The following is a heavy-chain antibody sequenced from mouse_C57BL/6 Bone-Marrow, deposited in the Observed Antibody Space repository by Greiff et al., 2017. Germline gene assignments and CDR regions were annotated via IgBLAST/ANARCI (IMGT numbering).Heavy chain of an antibody. J-gene: IGHJ3*01. V-gene: IGHV1-42*01. CDR2: INPSTGGT. Sequence: VQLKESGPELVKPGASVKISCKASGYSFTGYYMNWVKQSPETSLEWIGEINPSTGGTTYNQKFKAKATLTVDKSSSTAYMQLKSLTSEDSAVYYCARTDLLWLRRGFAYWGQGTLVTVSA. CDR1: GYSFTGYY. CDR3: ARTDLLWLRRGFAY. D-gene: IGHD2-2*01.